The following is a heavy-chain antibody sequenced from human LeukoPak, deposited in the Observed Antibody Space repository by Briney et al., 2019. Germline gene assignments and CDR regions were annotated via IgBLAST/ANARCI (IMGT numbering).Heavy chain of an antibody. J-gene: IGHJ3*01. CDR1: DFTFISYS. CDR2: TSGSSTYI. V-gene: IGHV3-21*01. CDR3: DYCTGGTCYRATAFDF. Sequence: GGSLRLSCAASDFTFISYSMNWVRQAPGKGLEWVSATSGSSTYISYADSVKGRFTVSRDNAKNSLYLQMNSLRAEDTAVYYCDYCTGGTCYRATAFDFWGQGTMVIVSS. D-gene: IGHD2-15*01.